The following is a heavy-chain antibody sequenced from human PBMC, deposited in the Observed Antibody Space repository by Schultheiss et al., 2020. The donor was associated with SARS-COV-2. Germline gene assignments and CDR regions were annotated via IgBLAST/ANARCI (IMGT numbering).Heavy chain of an antibody. CDR1: GYTFTSYG. J-gene: IGHJ4*02. V-gene: IGHV1-18*04. Sequence: ASVKVSCKASGYTFTSYGISWVRQAPGQGLEWMGWISAYNGNTNYAQKFQGRVTITADESTSTAYMELRSLRSDDTAVYYCARVGPDRDFDYWGQGTLVTVSS. CDR3: ARVGPDRDFDY. CDR2: ISAYNGNT.